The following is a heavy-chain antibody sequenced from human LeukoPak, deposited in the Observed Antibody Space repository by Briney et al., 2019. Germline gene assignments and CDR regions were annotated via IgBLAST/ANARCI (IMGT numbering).Heavy chain of an antibody. J-gene: IGHJ4*02. CDR1: GFTFSVYD. V-gene: IGHV3-21*01. CDR2: INGLSTHI. Sequence: GGSLRLSCSASGFTFSVYDMNWVRQAPGKGLEWDSSINGLSTHIYYGDSVKGRFSISRDNAKNSVYLQMNSLGVEDTAIYYCGRAFPPLRTSSAGDLWGQGILVTVSS. CDR3: GRAFPPLRTSSAGDL. D-gene: IGHD3-16*01.